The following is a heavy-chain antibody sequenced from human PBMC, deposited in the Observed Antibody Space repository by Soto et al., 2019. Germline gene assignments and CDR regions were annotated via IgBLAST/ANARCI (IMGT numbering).Heavy chain of an antibody. J-gene: IGHJ3*02. D-gene: IGHD5-18*01. V-gene: IGHV1-24*01. CDR3: ATGFPGLTEVTRTAFDI. CDR1: GYTLTELS. CDR2: FDPEDGET. Sequence: ASVKVSCKVSGYTLTELSMHWVRQAPGKGLEWMGGFDPEDGETIYAQKFQGRVTMTEDTSTDTAYMELSSLRSEDTAVYYCATGFPGLTEVTRTAFDIWGQGTMVTVS.